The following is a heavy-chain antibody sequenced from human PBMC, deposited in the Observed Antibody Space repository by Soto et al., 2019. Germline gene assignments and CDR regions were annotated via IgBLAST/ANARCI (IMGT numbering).Heavy chain of an antibody. Sequence: QVQLQESGPGLVKPSGTLSLTCAVSGGSISSSNWWSWFRQPPGKGLEWIGEIYHSVSTNYNPSLKSRVNVSVDKSKYQLSLKLSSVTAADTAVYYCARDLPLLVGDDPPPACDIWGQGTMVTVSS. CDR3: ARDLPLLVGDDPPPACDI. CDR2: IYHSVST. CDR1: GGSISSSNW. J-gene: IGHJ3*02. V-gene: IGHV4-4*02. D-gene: IGHD1-26*01.